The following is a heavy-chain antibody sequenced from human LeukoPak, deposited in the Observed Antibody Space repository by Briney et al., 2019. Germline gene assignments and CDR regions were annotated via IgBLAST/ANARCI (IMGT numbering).Heavy chain of an antibody. V-gene: IGHV1-2*02. CDR3: AKDSRTYYYGSGSFSLPKRPLGYFDY. CDR1: GYTFTGYY. D-gene: IGHD3-10*01. J-gene: IGHJ4*02. CDR2: INPNSGGT. Sequence: ASVKVSCKASGYTFTGYYMHWVRQAPGQGLEWMGWINPNSGGTNYAQKFQGRVTMTRDTSISTAYMELSRLRSEDTAVYYCAKDSRTYYYGSGSFSLPKRPLGYFDYWGQGTLVTVSS.